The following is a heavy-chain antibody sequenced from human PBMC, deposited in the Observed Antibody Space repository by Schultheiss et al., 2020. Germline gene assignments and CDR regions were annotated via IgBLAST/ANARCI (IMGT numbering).Heavy chain of an antibody. V-gene: IGHV3-33*03. CDR3: AKGDSHIVQGYLDS. CDR1: GFTFSSYG. D-gene: IGHD2-21*02. J-gene: IGHJ4*02. CDR2: IWYDGVNK. Sequence: GESLKISCAASGFTFSSYGMHWVRQAPGKGLEWVAAIWYDGVNKYYADSVKGRFTISRDNTNNFLYLQMDSLRAEDTALYYCAKGDSHIVQGYLDSWGQGTLVTVSS.